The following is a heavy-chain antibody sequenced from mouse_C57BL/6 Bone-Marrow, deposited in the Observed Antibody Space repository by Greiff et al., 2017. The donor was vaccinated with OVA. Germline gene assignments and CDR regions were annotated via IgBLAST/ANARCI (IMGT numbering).Heavy chain of an antibody. V-gene: IGHV14-4*01. Sequence: DVQLQESGAELVRPGASVKLSCTASGFNIKDDYMHWVKQRPEQGLEWIGWIDPENGDTEYASKFQGKATITADTSSNTAYLQLSSLTSEDTAVYYCTTDYDYDLGIFAYWGQGTLVTVSA. D-gene: IGHD2-4*01. J-gene: IGHJ3*01. CDR2: IDPENGDT. CDR1: GFNIKDDY. CDR3: TTDYDYDLGIFAY.